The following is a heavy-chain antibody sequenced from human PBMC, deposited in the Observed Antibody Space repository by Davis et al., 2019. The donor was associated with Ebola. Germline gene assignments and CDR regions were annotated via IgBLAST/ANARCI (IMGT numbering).Heavy chain of an antibody. Sequence: SETLSLTCAVSGGSISSSNWWSWVRQPPGKGLEWIGEIYHSGSTNYNPSLKSRVTISVDKSKNQFSLKLSSVTAADTAVYYCARDGSVAAIELDYWGQGTLVTVSS. J-gene: IGHJ4*02. CDR2: IYHSGST. D-gene: IGHD2-2*02. CDR1: GGSISSSNW. CDR3: ARDGSVAAIELDY. V-gene: IGHV4-4*02.